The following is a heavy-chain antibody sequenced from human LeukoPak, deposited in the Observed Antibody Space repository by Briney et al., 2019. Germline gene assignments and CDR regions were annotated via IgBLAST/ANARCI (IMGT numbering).Heavy chain of an antibody. Sequence: ASVKVSCKTSGYTFTGYYMHWVRQAPGQGLEWMGWINPNSGGTNYAQKFQGRVTMTRDTSISTAYMELSRLRSDDTAVYYCAVLWFGELLSDYFDYWGQGTLVTVSS. CDR2: INPNSGGT. J-gene: IGHJ4*02. D-gene: IGHD3-10*01. CDR3: AVLWFGELLSDYFDY. CDR1: GYTFTGYY. V-gene: IGHV1-2*02.